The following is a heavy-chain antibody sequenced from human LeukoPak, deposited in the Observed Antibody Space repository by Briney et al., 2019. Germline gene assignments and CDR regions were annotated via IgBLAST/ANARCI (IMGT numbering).Heavy chain of an antibody. CDR2: IYYSGST. Sequence: SETLSLTCTVSGGSISSSSYYWGWIRQPPGKGLEWIGSIYYSGSTYYNPSLKSRVTISVDTSKNQFSLKLSSVTAADTAVYYCARRSARRGYGDYKSPNFDYWGQGTLVTVSS. D-gene: IGHD4-17*01. CDR1: GGSISSSSYY. V-gene: IGHV4-39*07. J-gene: IGHJ4*02. CDR3: ARRSARRGYGDYKSPNFDY.